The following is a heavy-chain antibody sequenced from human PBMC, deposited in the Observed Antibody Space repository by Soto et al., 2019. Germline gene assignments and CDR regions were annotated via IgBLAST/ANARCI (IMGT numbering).Heavy chain of an antibody. V-gene: IGHV2-5*02. D-gene: IGHD3-3*01. CDR3: ARGRITIFGVACTRWYFDL. Sequence: QITLEESGTTLVKPTQTLTLTCTFSGFSLSTMGVGVGWFRQPPGKALEWLALIYWDDDKLYNSSPKSRLTNAKDTSKNQVDLTITNMDPVDTAICYYARGRITIFGVACTRWYFDLSGRGALVAVSS. J-gene: IGHJ2*01. CDR2: IYWDDDK. CDR1: GFSLSTMGVG.